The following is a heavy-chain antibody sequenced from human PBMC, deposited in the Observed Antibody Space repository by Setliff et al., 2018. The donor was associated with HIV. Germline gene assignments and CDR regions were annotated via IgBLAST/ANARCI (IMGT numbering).Heavy chain of an antibody. CDR3: AALSLRTNSVYGIISTRFDP. D-gene: IGHD2-8*01. J-gene: IGHJ5*02. CDR1: GFTFTDYF. V-gene: IGHV3-11*04. Sequence: GGSLRLSCAASGFTFTDYFMSWIRQAPGKGLEWVSHISSSGITIYYADSVKGRFTISRDNAKNSLYLQMNSLRAEETAVYYCAALSLRTNSVYGIISTRFDPWGQGTLVTVSS. CDR2: ISSSGITI.